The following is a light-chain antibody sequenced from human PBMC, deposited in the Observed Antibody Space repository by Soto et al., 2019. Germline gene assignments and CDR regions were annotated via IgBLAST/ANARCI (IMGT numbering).Light chain of an antibody. CDR3: QQLNSYPPT. Sequence: DIQLTQSPSFLSASVGDRVTITCRASQGINNFLAWYQQKPGKAPDLLIYAASSLNSGVPSRFSGSGSGPEFTLTISSLQPEDFATYYCQQLNSYPPTFGQRTKVEI. V-gene: IGKV1-9*01. J-gene: IGKJ1*01. CDR2: AAS. CDR1: QGINNF.